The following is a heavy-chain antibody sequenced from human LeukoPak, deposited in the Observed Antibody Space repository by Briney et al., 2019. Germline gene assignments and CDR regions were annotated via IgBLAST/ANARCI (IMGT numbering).Heavy chain of an antibody. J-gene: IGHJ3*02. CDR3: ARGMGYSYGHPQGAFDI. CDR2: MSAYNGKT. CDR1: GYSFTSYG. D-gene: IGHD5-18*01. Sequence: ASVTVSCKASGYSFTSYGFNWVRQAPGQGLEWMGWMSAYNGKTNYAHSVQGRVTVTADTSTSTAYMELRSLRSEDTAVYYCARGMGYSYGHPQGAFDIWGQGTMVTVSS. V-gene: IGHV1-18*01.